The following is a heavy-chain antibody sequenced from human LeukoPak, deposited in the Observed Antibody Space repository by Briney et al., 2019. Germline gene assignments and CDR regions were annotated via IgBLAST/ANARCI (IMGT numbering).Heavy chain of an antibody. CDR3: ARESGTYCSGGSCCVDY. D-gene: IGHD2-15*01. J-gene: IGHJ4*02. CDR1: GYIFTGYY. Sequence: ASVKVSCKASGYIFTGYYMHWVRQAPGQGLEWMGWINPNSGGTNYAQKFQGRVTMTRDTSISTAYMELSRLRSDDTAVYYCARESGTYCSGGSCCVDYWGQGTLVTVSS. CDR2: INPNSGGT. V-gene: IGHV1-2*02.